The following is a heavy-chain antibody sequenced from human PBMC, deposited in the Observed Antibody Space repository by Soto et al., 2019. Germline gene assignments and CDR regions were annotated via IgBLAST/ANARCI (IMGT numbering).Heavy chain of an antibody. D-gene: IGHD4-17*01. Sequence: ASVKVSCKASGYTFTSYYMHWVRQAPGQGLEWMGIINPSGGSTSYAQKFQGRVTMTRDTSTSTVYMELSSLRSEDTAVYYCGRDIYWDEYTVKSFDYWGQGTQVTVSS. CDR3: GRDIYWDEYTVKSFDY. V-gene: IGHV1-46*03. J-gene: IGHJ4*02. CDR2: INPSGGST. CDR1: GYTFTSYY.